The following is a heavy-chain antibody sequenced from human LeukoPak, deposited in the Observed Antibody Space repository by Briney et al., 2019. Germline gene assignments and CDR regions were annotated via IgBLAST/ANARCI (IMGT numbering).Heavy chain of an antibody. CDR2: IFTAEST. D-gene: IGHD4-17*01. Sequence: SETLSLTCTVSGGYIGSYYWSWIRQPAGKELAWIERIFTAESTNYNPSLTSRVNMSVDMYTSQLSLRLSSVTAADTAVYYCPREGDYGDTSRSFYYMDVWGKGTTVTVSS. V-gene: IGHV4-4*07. J-gene: IGHJ6*03. CDR1: GGYIGSYY. CDR3: PREGDYGDTSRSFYYMDV.